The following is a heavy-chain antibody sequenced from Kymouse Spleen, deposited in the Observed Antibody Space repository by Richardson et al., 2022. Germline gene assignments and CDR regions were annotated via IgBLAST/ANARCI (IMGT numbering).Heavy chain of an antibody. D-gene: IGHD3-10*01. CDR2: INHSGST. J-gene: IGHJ4*02. CDR1: GGSFSGYY. V-gene: IGHV4-34*01. Sequence: QVQLQQWGAGLLKPSETLSLTCAVYGGSFSGYYWSWIRQPPGKGLEWIGEINHSGSTNYNPSLKSRVTISVDTSKNQFSLKLSSVTAADTAVYYCARERYYGSGSPLTGFFDYWGQGTLVTVSS. CDR3: ARERYYGSGSPLTGFFDY.